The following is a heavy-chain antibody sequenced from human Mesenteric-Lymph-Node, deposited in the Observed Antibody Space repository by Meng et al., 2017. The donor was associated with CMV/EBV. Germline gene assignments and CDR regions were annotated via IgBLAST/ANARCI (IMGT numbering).Heavy chain of an antibody. D-gene: IGHD2-2*01. CDR3: ARGFWDIVVVPASTSTWDY. J-gene: IGHJ4*02. V-gene: IGHV3-7*01. CDR1: GFTFSSYW. CDR2: IKQDGSEK. Sequence: GESLKISCEASGFTFSSYWMTWVRQAPGKGLEWVANIKQDGSEKYYVDSVKGRFTISRDSAKNSLYLQMSSLRAEDTAVYYCARGFWDIVVVPASTSTWDYWGQGTLVTVSS.